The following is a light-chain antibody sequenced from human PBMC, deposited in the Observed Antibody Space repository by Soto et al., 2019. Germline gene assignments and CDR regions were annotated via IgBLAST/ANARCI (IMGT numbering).Light chain of an antibody. Sequence: QSALTQPRSVSGSPGQSVTISCTGTSSDVGGYNYVSWYQQHPGKAPKLMIYDVSKRPSGVPDRFSGSKSGNTASLTISGLQAEDEADYYCCSYAGRYTSGYVFGTGTKLTVL. V-gene: IGLV2-11*01. CDR1: SSDVGGYNY. CDR2: DVS. J-gene: IGLJ1*01. CDR3: CSYAGRYTSGYV.